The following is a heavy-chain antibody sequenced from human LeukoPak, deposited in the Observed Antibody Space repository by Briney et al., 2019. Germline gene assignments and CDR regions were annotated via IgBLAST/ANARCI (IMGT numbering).Heavy chain of an antibody. D-gene: IGHD5-18*01. V-gene: IGHV4-59*08. CDR1: GGSISSYY. J-gene: IGHJ4*02. CDR3: TSGYSYGHFDY. Sequence: SETLSLTCTVSGGSISSYYWSWVRQPPGKGLEWIGYIYYSGSTSYNPSLKSRVTISVDTSKNQFSLKLSSVTAADTAVFYCTSGYSYGHFDYWGQGTLVTVSS. CDR2: IYYSGST.